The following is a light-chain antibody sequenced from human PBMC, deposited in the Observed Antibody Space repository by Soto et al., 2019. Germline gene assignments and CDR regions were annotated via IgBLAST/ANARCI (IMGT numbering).Light chain of an antibody. CDR2: DVS. V-gene: IGLV2-14*03. J-gene: IGLJ2*01. CDR1: SSDVGGYSH. CDR3: SSFATTDTPMV. Sequence: QSALTQPASVSGSPGQSITISCTGTSSDVGGYSHVSWYQQHPGEAPKLMMYDVSSRPSGVSNRFSGSKAADTASLTISGLHAEDEADYYCSSFATTDTPMVFGGGTKLTVL.